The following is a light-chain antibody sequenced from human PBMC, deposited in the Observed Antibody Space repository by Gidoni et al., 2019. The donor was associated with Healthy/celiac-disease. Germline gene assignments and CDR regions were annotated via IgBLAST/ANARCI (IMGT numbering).Light chain of an antibody. J-gene: IGKJ2*01. Sequence: DIQMTQSPSTLSASVGDRVTITCRASQSISSWLAWYQQKPGKATKLRIYKASSLESVVPSRFSGSGSGTEFTLTISSLQPDDFATYYCQQYNSYPYTFGQGTKLEIK. CDR3: QQYNSYPYT. CDR2: KAS. CDR1: QSISSW. V-gene: IGKV1-5*03.